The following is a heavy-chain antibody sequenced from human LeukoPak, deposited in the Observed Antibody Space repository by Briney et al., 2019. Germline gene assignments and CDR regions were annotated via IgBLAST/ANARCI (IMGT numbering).Heavy chain of an antibody. D-gene: IGHD7-27*01. Sequence: PGGSLRLSCAASGFIASSNHKSWVRQAPGKGLEWVSVSYSGGGTFYAGSVKGRFTMSRDHSKSTVYLQMNRLRPEDTAVYYCARDLGPMDVWGKGTTVTVSS. CDR1: GFIASSNH. V-gene: IGHV3-53*05. J-gene: IGHJ6*04. CDR2: SYSGGGT. CDR3: ARDLGPMDV.